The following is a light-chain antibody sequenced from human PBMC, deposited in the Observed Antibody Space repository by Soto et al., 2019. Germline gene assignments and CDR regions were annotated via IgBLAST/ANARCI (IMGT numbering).Light chain of an antibody. CDR3: MQARKSPT. CDR2: EIS. CDR1: QSLVHTNGKTY. J-gene: IGKJ3*01. Sequence: DIVMTQTPLSLHVTLGQPASISCRSSQSLVHTNGKTYLSWLHQRPGQPPRLLIYEISNRFFGVPDRFSGSGAGTELTLKTSRVQAEDVGVYYCMQARKSPTLGPGTKVDIK. V-gene: IGKV2-24*01.